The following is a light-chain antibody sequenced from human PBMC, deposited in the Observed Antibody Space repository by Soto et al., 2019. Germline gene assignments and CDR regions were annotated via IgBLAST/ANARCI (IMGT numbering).Light chain of an antibody. Sequence: AIRMTQSPSSLSASTGDRVTITCRASQGISSYLAWYQQKPGKAPNLLISAASTLHSGVPSRFSGSGSGTEFTLTISSLQPEDFATYYCQQLSSYPLTFGGGTKVDIK. CDR2: AAS. CDR1: QGISSY. CDR3: QQLSSYPLT. V-gene: IGKV1-8*01. J-gene: IGKJ4*01.